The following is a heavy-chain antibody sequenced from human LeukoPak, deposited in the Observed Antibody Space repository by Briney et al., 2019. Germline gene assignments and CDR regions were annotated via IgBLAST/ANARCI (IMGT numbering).Heavy chain of an antibody. CDR1: GGSISSDY. V-gene: IGHV4-59*01. J-gene: IGHJ4*02. CDR2: IYYRGST. D-gene: IGHD3-22*01. CDR3: ARLSGYSSGHYYSDY. Sequence: SETLSLTCTVSGGSISSDYWSWIRQPPGKGLEWIGYIYYRGSTNYNPSLRSRVTISVDTSKNQFSLRLSSVTAADTAVYYCARLSGYSSGHYYSDYWGQGTLVTVSS.